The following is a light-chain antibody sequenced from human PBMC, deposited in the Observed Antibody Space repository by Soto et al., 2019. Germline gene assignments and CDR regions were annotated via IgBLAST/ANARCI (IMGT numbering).Light chain of an antibody. J-gene: IGKJ1*01. CDR3: QQYGSSPPIT. V-gene: IGKV3-20*01. CDR2: HTS. CDR1: QSVSNNY. Sequence: EIVLTQSPGTLSLSPGERGTLSCRASQSVSNNYLAWYQQKPGQAPRLLIYHTSTRATGIPARFSGSGSGTDFTLTISRLEPEDFAVYYCQQYGSSPPITFGQGTKVDIK.